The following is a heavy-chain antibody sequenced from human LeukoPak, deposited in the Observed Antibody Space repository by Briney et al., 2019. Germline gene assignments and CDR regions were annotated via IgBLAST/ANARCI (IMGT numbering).Heavy chain of an antibody. V-gene: IGHV7-4-1*02. Sequence: WASVKVSCKASGGTFSSYEISWVRQAPGQGLEWMGWINTNTEKSTYAPGFTGRYVFSLDSSVNTAYLQISSLKAEDTALYYCATGGGYRFAYWGQGTLVTVSS. CDR2: INTNTEKS. CDR3: ATGGGYRFAY. CDR1: GGTFSSYE. D-gene: IGHD6-25*01. J-gene: IGHJ4*02.